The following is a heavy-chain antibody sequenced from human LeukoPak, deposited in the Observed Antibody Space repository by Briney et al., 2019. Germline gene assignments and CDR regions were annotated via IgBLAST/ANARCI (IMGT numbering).Heavy chain of an antibody. CDR3: ARLGGLTVTTNYFDY. Sequence: GEPLKISCKGSGYSFTSYWIGWVRQMPGKGLEWMGIIYPGDSDTRYSPPFQGQVTISADKSISTAYLQWSSLKASDTAMCYCARLGGLTVTTNYFDYWGQGTLVTVSS. J-gene: IGHJ4*02. D-gene: IGHD4-17*01. CDR2: IYPGDSDT. CDR1: GYSFTSYW. V-gene: IGHV5-51*01.